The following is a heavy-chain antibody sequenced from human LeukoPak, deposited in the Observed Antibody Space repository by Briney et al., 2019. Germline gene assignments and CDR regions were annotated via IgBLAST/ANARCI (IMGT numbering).Heavy chain of an antibody. V-gene: IGHV3-23*01. D-gene: IGHD1-26*01. CDR2: ISGSGDYT. CDR3: AKDGLVGAMRFDP. Sequence: PGGSLRLSCAASGFTFSSHGMSWVRQAPGKGLEWVSTISGSGDYTYYADSVKGRFTISRDNSKNTLYLQMNSLRAEDTAVYYCAKDGLVGAMRFDPWGQGTLVTVSS. J-gene: IGHJ5*02. CDR1: GFTFSSHG.